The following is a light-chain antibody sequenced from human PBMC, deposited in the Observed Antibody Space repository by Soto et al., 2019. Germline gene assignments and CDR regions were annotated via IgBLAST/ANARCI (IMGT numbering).Light chain of an antibody. CDR1: SSDVGGYNY. J-gene: IGLJ1*01. V-gene: IGLV2-14*03. CDR3: SSYRSGSTLYV. CDR2: DVG. Sequence: QSALTQPASVSGSPGQSITISCTGTSSDVGGYNYVSWYQHHPGKAPKLMLYDVGNRPSGVSNRFSGSKSGNTASLTISGLQAEDEADYYCSSYRSGSTLYVFGTGTKVTVL.